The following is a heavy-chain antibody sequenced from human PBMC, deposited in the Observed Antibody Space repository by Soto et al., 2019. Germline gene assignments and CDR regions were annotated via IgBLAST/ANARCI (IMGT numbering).Heavy chain of an antibody. CDR2: ISWNSGSI. J-gene: IGHJ6*02. V-gene: IGHV3-9*01. CDR3: AKGDYDFWSGTSGHGMDV. D-gene: IGHD3-3*01. CDR1: GFTFGDYA. Sequence: EVQLVESGGGLVQPGRSLRLSCAASGFTFGDYAMHWVRQAPGKGLEWVSGISWNSGSIGYADSVKGRFTISRDNAKNALYLQMNSLRAEDTALYYCAKGDYDFWSGTSGHGMDVWGQGTTVTVSS.